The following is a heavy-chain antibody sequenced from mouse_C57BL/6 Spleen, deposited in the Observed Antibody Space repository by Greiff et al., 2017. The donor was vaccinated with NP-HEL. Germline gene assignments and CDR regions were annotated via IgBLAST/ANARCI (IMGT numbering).Heavy chain of an antibody. V-gene: IGHV1-82*01. Sequence: QVQLQQSGPELVKPGASVKISCKASGYAFSSSWMNWVKQRPGKGLEWIGRIYPGDGDTNYNGKFKGKATLTADKSSSTAYMQLSSLTSEDSAVYFCARPAGTFYFDYWGQGTTLTVSS. CDR1: GYAFSSSW. CDR3: ARPAGTFYFDY. D-gene: IGHD4-1*01. J-gene: IGHJ2*01. CDR2: IYPGDGDT.